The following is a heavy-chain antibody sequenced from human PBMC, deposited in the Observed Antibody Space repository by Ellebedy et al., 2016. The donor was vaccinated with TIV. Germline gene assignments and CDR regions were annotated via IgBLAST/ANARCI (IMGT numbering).Heavy chain of an antibody. D-gene: IGHD3-10*01. V-gene: IGHV3-74*01. J-gene: IGHJ4*02. CDR3: ARESYYYGSGSYYNPDFDY. CDR2: INSDGSST. Sequence: GESLKISXAASGFTFSSYWMHWVRQAPGKGLVWVSRINSDGSSTSYADSVKGRFTISRDNAKNSLYLQMNSLRAEDTTVYYCARESYYYGSGSYYNPDFDYWGQGTLVTVSS. CDR1: GFTFSSYW.